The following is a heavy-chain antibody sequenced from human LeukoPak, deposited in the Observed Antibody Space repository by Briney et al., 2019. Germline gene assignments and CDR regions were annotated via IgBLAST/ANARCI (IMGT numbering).Heavy chain of an antibody. V-gene: IGHV1-8*01. J-gene: IGHJ4*02. CDR2: MNPNSGNT. CDR1: GYTFTSYD. D-gene: IGHD5-24*01. CDR3: ARVGRDGYAFDY. Sequence: ASVKVSCKASGYTFTSYDINWVRQATGQGLEWMGRMNPNSGNTGYAQKFQGRVTMTRNTSISTAYMELSSLRSEDTAVYYCARVGRDGYAFDYWGQGTLVTVSS.